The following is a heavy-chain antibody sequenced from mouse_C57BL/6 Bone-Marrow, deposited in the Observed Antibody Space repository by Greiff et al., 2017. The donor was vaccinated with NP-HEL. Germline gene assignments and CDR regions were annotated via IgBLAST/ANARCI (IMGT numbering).Heavy chain of an antibody. CDR1: GFTFSDFY. J-gene: IGHJ1*03. D-gene: IGHD2-1*01. CDR2: SRNKANDYTT. Sequence: EVQLVESGGGLVQSGRSLRLSCATSGFTFSDFYMEWVRQAPGKGLEWIAASRNKANDYTTEYSASVKGRFIVSRDTSQSILYLQMNALRAEDTAIYYCAREGGNYFHWYFDVWGTGTTVTVSS. CDR3: AREGGNYFHWYFDV. V-gene: IGHV7-1*01.